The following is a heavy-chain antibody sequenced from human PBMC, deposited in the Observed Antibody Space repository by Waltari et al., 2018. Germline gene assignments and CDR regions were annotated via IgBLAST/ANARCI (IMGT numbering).Heavy chain of an antibody. J-gene: IGHJ4*02. Sequence: EVLLVQSGAEVKKPGESLKLSCQASGYNFLDYWIAWVRQMPGKGLEWMAIIYPIDSETRYSPSFEGQVTVSVDKSTNTAYLHWSALKASDSAIYYCARHVGLDYGLDSWGQGTLVTVSS. CDR2: IYPIDSET. D-gene: IGHD3-16*01. CDR1: GYNFLDYW. V-gene: IGHV5-51*01. CDR3: ARHVGLDYGLDS.